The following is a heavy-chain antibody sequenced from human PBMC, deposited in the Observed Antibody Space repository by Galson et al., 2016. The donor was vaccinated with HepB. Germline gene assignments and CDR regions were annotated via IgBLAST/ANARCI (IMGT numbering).Heavy chain of an antibody. D-gene: IGHD1-26*01. Sequence: SETLSLTCTVSGGSISKYFWSWIRQPPGKGLEWIGYIYYTGTTNYNPSLESRVTISVDPSKNQFSLKLSSVTAADTAVYYCASFPGGSYAGYFDYWGQGALVTVSS. CDR1: GGSISKYF. V-gene: IGHV4-59*01. J-gene: IGHJ4*02. CDR3: ASFPGGSYAGYFDY. CDR2: IYYTGTT.